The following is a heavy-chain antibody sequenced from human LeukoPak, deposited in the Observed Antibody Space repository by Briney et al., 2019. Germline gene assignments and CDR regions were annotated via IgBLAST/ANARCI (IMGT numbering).Heavy chain of an antibody. CDR2: ITSSSSYI. CDR1: GFTFSNAW. V-gene: IGHV3-21*01. J-gene: IGHJ6*03. CDR3: ARDFLSPMSYYMDV. Sequence: PGGSLRLSCAASGFTFSNAWMNWVRQAPGKGLEWVSSITSSSSYIYYVDSVKGRFTISRDNAKNPLYLQMNSLRAEDTAVFYCARDFLSPMSYYMDVWGKGTTVTVSS. D-gene: IGHD3-10*02.